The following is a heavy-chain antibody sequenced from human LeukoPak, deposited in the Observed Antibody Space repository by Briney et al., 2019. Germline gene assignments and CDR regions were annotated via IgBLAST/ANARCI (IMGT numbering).Heavy chain of an antibody. J-gene: IGHJ4*02. V-gene: IGHV1-46*01. Sequence: ASVKVSCKASGYTFTSYGISWVRQAPGQGLEWMGIINPSGGSTSYAQKFQGRVTMTRDTSTSTVYMELSSLRSEDTAVYYCARDMTRTFDYWGQGTLVTVSS. CDR1: GYTFTSYG. CDR2: INPSGGST. D-gene: IGHD3-16*01. CDR3: ARDMTRTFDY.